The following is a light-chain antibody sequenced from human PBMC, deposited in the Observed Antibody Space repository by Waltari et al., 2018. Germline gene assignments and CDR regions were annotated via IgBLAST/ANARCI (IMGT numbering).Light chain of an antibody. Sequence: DIVMTKSPDSLAVSLGERATINCKSSQSVLYSSNNKNYLAWYQQKPGQPPNLLIYWASTRESGVPDRFSGSGSGTDFTLTISSLQAEDVAVYYCQQYDSAPLTFGGGTRVEIK. J-gene: IGKJ4*01. CDR3: QQYDSAPLT. V-gene: IGKV4-1*01. CDR2: WAS. CDR1: QSVLYSSNNKNY.